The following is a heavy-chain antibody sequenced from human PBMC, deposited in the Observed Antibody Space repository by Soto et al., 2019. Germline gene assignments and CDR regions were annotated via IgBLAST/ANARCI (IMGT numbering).Heavy chain of an antibody. D-gene: IGHD2-2*01. J-gene: IGHJ5*02. CDR2: MNPNSGNT. V-gene: IGHV1-8*01. Sequence: ASVKVSCKASGYTFTSYDINWVRQATGQGLEWMGWMNPNSGNTGYAQKFQGRVTMTRNTSINTAYMELSSLRSEDTAVYYCARGGLYCSSTSCYARGWFDPWGQGTLVTVSS. CDR3: ARGGLYCSSTSCYARGWFDP. CDR1: GYTFTSYD.